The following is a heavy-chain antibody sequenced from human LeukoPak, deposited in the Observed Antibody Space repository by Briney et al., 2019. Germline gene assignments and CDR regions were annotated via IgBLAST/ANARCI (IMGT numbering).Heavy chain of an antibody. V-gene: IGHV1-24*01. D-gene: IGHD3-22*01. CDR1: GYTLTELS. CDR3: ATHYCYDSSGPPTKPYYFDY. CDR2: FDPEDGET. Sequence: ASVKVSCKVSGYTLTELSMHWVRQAPGKGLEWMGGFDPEDGETIYAQKFQGRVTMTEDTSTDTAYMELSSLRSEDTAVYYCATHYCYDSSGPPTKPYYFDYWGQGTLVTVSS. J-gene: IGHJ4*02.